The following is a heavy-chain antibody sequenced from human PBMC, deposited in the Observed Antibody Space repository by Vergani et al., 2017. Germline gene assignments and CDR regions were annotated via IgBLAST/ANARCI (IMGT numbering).Heavy chain of an antibody. Sequence: EVQLVESGGGIVKPGGSLRLSCVASGFSFRNAWMNWVRRTPGKGLEWVGRIKSTFDRGTTDYAAAVKGRFTISRDDSKNTLFLQMNGLKTEDIGVYYCXKGVGATNPGFFDYWGQGTLVTVSS. CDR1: GFSFRNAW. D-gene: IGHD1-26*01. CDR2: IKSTFDRGTT. CDR3: XKGVGATNPGFFDY. J-gene: IGHJ4*02. V-gene: IGHV3-15*07.